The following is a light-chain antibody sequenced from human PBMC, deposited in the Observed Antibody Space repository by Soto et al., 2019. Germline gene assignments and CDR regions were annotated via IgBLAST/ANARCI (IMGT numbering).Light chain of an antibody. Sequence: QSVLTQPASVSGSPGQSITISCTGTSSDVGGYNYVSWYQQHPGKAPKLMIYEVSNRPSGVSNRFSGSKSGNTASLTISGLQAEDEDDYYCSSYTSSSTVEFGGGTKLTVL. CDR2: EVS. CDR3: SSYTSSSTVE. V-gene: IGLV2-14*01. CDR1: SSDVGGYNY. J-gene: IGLJ2*01.